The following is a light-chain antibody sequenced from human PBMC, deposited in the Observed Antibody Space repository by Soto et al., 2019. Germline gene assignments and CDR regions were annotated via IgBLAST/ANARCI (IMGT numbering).Light chain of an antibody. CDR2: EVT. CDR1: SSDVGGYKY. V-gene: IGLV2-14*01. Sequence: QSALTQPASVSGSPGQSITISCTGTSSDVGGYKYVSWYQQHPGKVPKLAIYEVTNRPSGVSNRFSGSKSGDTASLTISGLQAEDEGDYYCSSYTRTYTVVFGGGTKVTV. J-gene: IGLJ2*01. CDR3: SSYTRTYTVV.